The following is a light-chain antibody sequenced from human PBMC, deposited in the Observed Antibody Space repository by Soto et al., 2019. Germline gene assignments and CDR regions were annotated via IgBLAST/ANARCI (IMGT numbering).Light chain of an antibody. CDR1: ISDIAGSNY. J-gene: IGLJ1*01. V-gene: IGLV2-14*01. Sequence: QSALTQPASVSGSPGQSITISCTGTISDIAGSNYVSWYQHHPGKAPKLMIYEVSNRTSGVSNRFSGSKSGNTASLTISGLQAEDEADYYCSSYISRSALYVFGTGTKLTVL. CDR3: SSYISRSALYV. CDR2: EVS.